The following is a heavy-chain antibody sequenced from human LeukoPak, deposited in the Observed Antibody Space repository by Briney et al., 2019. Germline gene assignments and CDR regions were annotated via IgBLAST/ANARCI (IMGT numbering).Heavy chain of an antibody. CDR3: AREALNYYGSGFYYYMDV. J-gene: IGHJ6*03. CDR1: GFTFSDYY. Sequence: GGSLRLSCAASGFTFSDYYMSWIRQAPGKGLEWVSYISSSGSTIYYADSVKGRFTISRDNAKNSLYLQMNSLRAEDTAVYYCAREALNYYGSGFYYYMDVWGKGTTVTVSS. D-gene: IGHD3-10*01. CDR2: ISSSGSTI. V-gene: IGHV3-11*04.